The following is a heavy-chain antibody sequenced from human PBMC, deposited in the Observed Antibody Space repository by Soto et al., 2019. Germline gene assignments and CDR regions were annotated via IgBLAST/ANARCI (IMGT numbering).Heavy chain of an antibody. V-gene: IGHV4-34*01. D-gene: IGHD1-1*01. J-gene: IGHJ3*02. CDR3: ARVERGTATTVVDAFEI. CDR2: MSHSGGT. Sequence: QVQLQQWGAGLLKPSETLSLTCAVYGGFVSSGSYYWSWIRQPPGKGLGWIGEMSHSGGTHFNPALKSLVTISVDTSKKQFSLKMSSVTAADTALYYCARVERGTATTVVDAFEIWGPGTMVTVSS. CDR1: GGFVSSGSYY.